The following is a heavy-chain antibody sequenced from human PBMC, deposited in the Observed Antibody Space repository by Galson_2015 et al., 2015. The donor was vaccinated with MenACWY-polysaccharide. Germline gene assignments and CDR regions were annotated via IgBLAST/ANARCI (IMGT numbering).Heavy chain of an antibody. CDR1: GFTVSSNY. J-gene: IGHJ4*02. D-gene: IGHD2-2*01. V-gene: IGHV3-66*01. CDR3: AIDYLLLCPGHFDY. Sequence: SLRLSCAASGFTVSSNYMSWVRQAPGKGLAWVSVNYSSGTTYYADSVKGSFTISRDNSKNTLYLQMNSLRAEDTAVYYLAIDYLLLCPGHFDYWAQGTLVTVSS. CDR2: NYSSGTT.